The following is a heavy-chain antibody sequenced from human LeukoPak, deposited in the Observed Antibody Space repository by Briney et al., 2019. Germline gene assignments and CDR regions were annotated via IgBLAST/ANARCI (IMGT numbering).Heavy chain of an antibody. CDR1: GGSFSGYD. J-gene: IGHJ4*02. CDR3: ARSRAARPSRSFDY. CDR2: INHSGST. Sequence: SETLSLTCAVYGGSFSGYDWSWIRQPPGKGLEWIGEINHSGSTNYNPSPKSRVTISVDTSKNQFSLKLSSVTAADTAVYYCARSRAARPSRSFDYWGQGTLVTVSS. V-gene: IGHV4-34*01. D-gene: IGHD6-6*01.